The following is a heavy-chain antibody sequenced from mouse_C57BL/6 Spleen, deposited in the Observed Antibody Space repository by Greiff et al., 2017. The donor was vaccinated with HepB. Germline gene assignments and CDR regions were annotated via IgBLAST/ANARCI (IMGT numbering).Heavy chain of an antibody. V-gene: IGHV1-18*01. CDR3: ARLRQDYYYAMDY. D-gene: IGHD2-12*01. J-gene: IGHJ4*01. CDR2: INPNNGGT. CDR1: GYTFTDYN. Sequence: EVQLQQSGPELVKPGASVKIPCKASGYTFTDYNMDWVKQSHGKSLEWIGDINPNNGGTIYNQKFKGKATLTVEKSSSTAYMELRSLTSEDTAVYYCARLRQDYYYAMDYWGQGTSVTVSS.